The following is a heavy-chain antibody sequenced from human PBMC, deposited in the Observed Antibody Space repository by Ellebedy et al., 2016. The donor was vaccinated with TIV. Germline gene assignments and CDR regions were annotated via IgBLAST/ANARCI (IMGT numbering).Heavy chain of an antibody. D-gene: IGHD6-13*01. V-gene: IGHV4-38-2*02. CDR3: ARDFPDSSSWYRAFDI. Sequence: SETLSLTCTVSGYSISSGYYWGWIRQPPGKGLEWIGSIYHSGSTYYNPSLTSRVTISVDTSKNKFSLKLSSVTAADPAVYYCARDFPDSSSWYRAFDIWGQGTMVTVSS. CDR1: GYSISSGYY. CDR2: IYHSGST. J-gene: IGHJ3*02.